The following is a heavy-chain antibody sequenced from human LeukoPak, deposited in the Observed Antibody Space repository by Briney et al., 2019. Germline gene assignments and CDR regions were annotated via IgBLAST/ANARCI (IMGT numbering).Heavy chain of an antibody. CDR1: GFTFSSYG. D-gene: IGHD6-19*01. CDR2: ISYDGSNK. J-gene: IGHJ4*02. CDR3: AKAVAVAGTPFFDY. Sequence: GGSLRLSCAASGFTFSSYGMHWVRQAPGKGLEWVAVISYDGSNKYYADSVKGRFTISRDSSKNTLYLQMNSLRAEDTAVYYCAKAVAVAGTPFFDYWGQGTLVTVSS. V-gene: IGHV3-30*18.